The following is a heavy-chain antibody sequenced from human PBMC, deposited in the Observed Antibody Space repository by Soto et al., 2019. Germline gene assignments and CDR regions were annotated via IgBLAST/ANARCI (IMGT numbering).Heavy chain of an antibody. V-gene: IGHV1-69*13. D-gene: IGHD4-17*01. CDR3: ARVSATVTTPYTFDP. CDR2: IIPIFGTA. CDR1: GGTYSSYA. Sequence: ASVKVSCKASGGTYSSYAISWVRQAPGQGLEWMGGIIPIFGTANYAQKFQGRVTITADESTSTAYMELSSLRSEDTAVYYCARVSATVTTPYTFDPWGQGTLVTAPQ. J-gene: IGHJ5*02.